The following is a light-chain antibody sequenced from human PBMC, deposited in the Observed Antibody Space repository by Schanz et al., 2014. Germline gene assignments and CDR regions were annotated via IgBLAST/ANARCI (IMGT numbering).Light chain of an antibody. CDR1: SSDVGSYNL. J-gene: IGLJ2*01. CDR3: CSYAGSRMI. Sequence: QSALTQPRSVSGSPGQSVTISCTGTSSDVGSYNLVSWYQQHPGKAPKLMIYEGSKRPSGVSNRFSGSKSGNTASLTISGLQPEDEADYYCCSYAGSRMIFGGGTKLTVL. CDR2: EGS. V-gene: IGLV2-23*01.